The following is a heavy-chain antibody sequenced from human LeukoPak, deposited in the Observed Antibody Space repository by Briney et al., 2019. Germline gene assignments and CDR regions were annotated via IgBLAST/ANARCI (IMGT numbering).Heavy chain of an antibody. CDR2: IYYSGST. D-gene: IGHD6-6*01. Sequence: PSETLSLTCTVSGGSISSSSYYWGWIRQPPGKGLEWIGSIYYSGSTYYNPSLKSRVTISVDTSKNQFSLKLSSVTAADTAVYYCARLAARRETDLADWGQGTLVTVSS. J-gene: IGHJ4*02. CDR3: ARLAARRETDLAD. CDR1: GGSISSSSYY. V-gene: IGHV4-39*01.